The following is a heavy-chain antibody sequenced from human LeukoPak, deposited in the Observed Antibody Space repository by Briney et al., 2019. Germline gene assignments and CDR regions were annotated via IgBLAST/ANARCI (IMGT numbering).Heavy chain of an antibody. CDR1: SGSISYFY. J-gene: IGHJ6*02. CDR2: IHYTGST. CDR3: ALIGGNYYYGMDV. D-gene: IGHD3-3*01. V-gene: IGHV4-59*01. Sequence: SETLSLTCTVSSGSISYFYWNWIRQPPGKGLEWIGYIHYTGSTNYNPSLKSRVTISVDTSKNQFSLKLSSVTAADTAVYYCALIGGNYYYGMDVWGQGTTVTVSS.